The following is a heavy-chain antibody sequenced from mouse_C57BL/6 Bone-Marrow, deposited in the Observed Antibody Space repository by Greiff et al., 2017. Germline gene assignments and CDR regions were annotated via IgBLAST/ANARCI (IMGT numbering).Heavy chain of an antibody. V-gene: IGHV1-15*01. Sequence: VQLQQSGAELVRPGASVTLSCKASGYTFTDYEMHWVKQTPVHGLEWIGAIDPETGGTAYNQKFKGKAILTADKSSSTAYMELRSLTSEDYAVYYCTGYYGTWFAYWGQGTLVTVSA. D-gene: IGHD1-2*01. CDR2: IDPETGGT. J-gene: IGHJ3*01. CDR3: TGYYGTWFAY. CDR1: GYTFTDYE.